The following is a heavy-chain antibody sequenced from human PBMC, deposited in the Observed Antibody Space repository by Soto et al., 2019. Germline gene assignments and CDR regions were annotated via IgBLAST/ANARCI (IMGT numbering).Heavy chain of an antibody. CDR2: ISYDGSNK. V-gene: IGHV3-30*18. Sequence: GGSLRLSCAASGFTFSSYGMHWVRQAPGKGLEWVAVISYDGSNKYYADSVKGRFTISRDNSKNTLYLQMNSLRAEDTAVYYCAKDSGIGVVGATRQIDYWGQGTLVTVSS. CDR1: GFTFSSYG. D-gene: IGHD1-26*01. J-gene: IGHJ4*02. CDR3: AKDSGIGVVGATRQIDY.